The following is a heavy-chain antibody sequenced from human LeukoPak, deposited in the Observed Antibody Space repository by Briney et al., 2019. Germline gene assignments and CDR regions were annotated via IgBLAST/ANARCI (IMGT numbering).Heavy chain of an antibody. J-gene: IGHJ4*02. CDR1: GGSISSSSYY. D-gene: IGHD4-23*01. Sequence: SETLSLTCTVSGGSISSSSYYWGWIRQPPGKGLEWIGSIYYSGSTYYNPSLKSRVTISVDTSKNQFSLKLSSVTAADTAVYYCARQETVVTLDYCGRGTLVTVSS. CDR3: ARQETVVTLDY. V-gene: IGHV4-39*01. CDR2: IYYSGST.